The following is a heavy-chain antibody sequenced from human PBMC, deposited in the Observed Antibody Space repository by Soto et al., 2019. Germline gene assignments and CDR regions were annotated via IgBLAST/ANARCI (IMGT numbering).Heavy chain of an antibody. CDR3: ARDLLGFGYTYGDF. CDR1: GGTFSNYA. Sequence: QVQLVQSGAEVKKPGSSVKVSCKASGGTFSNYALISWVRQAPGQGLEWMGGIIPIDATANYAQKFQGRITITADKATTTAYMDLGSLRSEDTAGDYCARDLLGFGYTYGDFWGQGTTVTVSS. J-gene: IGHJ6*01. CDR2: IIPIDATA. V-gene: IGHV1-69*14. D-gene: IGHD3-10*01.